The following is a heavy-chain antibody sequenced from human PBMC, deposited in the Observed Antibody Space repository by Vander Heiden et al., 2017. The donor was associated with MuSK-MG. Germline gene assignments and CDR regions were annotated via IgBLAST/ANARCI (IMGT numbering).Heavy chain of an antibody. CDR3: AKLRRVPYFDY. CDR1: GFTFSSYA. J-gene: IGHJ4*02. Sequence: EVQLVESGGGLVQPGGSLRLSCAASGFTFSSYAMSWVRQAPGKGLEWVSAISGSGGSTYDADSVKGRFTISRDNAKNTLYMQMKSLRAEDTAVYYCAKLRRVPYFDYWCQGPLVTVSS. D-gene: IGHD3-10*01. CDR2: ISGSGGST. V-gene: IGHV3-23*04.